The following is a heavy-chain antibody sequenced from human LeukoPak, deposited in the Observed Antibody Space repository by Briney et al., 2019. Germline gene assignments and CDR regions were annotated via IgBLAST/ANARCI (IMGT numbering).Heavy chain of an antibody. CDR1: GFTFNSYA. J-gene: IGHJ6*02. D-gene: IGHD3-22*01. Sequence: PGGSLRLSCAASGFTFNSYAMHWVRQSPGKGLEWVAVISYDGSNKDQAGSVKGRVTISRDNSRNTLYLQMNSLRVEDTAVYYCARGGTEIYYRYYGMDVWGQGTTVTVSS. CDR3: ARGGTEIYYRYYGMDV. V-gene: IGHV3-30*04. CDR2: ISYDGSNK.